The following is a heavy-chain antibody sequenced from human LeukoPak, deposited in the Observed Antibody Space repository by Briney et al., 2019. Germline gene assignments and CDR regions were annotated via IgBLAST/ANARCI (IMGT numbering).Heavy chain of an antibody. CDR2: IYYSRST. J-gene: IGHJ5*02. CDR1: GGSISSYY. V-gene: IGHV4-59*01. Sequence: SETLSLTCTVSGGSISSYYWSWIRQPPGKGLEWIGYIYYSRSTNYNPSLKSRVTISVDTSKNQFSLKLSSVTAADTAVYYCARVLLQGPRDWFDPWGQGTLVTVSS. CDR3: ARVLLQGPRDWFDP. D-gene: IGHD2-15*01.